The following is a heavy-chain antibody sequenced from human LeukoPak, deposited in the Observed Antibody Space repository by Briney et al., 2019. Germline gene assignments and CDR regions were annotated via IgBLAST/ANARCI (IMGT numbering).Heavy chain of an antibody. J-gene: IGHJ6*03. CDR1: GFTFSSYG. V-gene: IGHV3-30*02. CDR2: IRYDGSNK. D-gene: IGHD3-3*01. Sequence: GGSLRLSCAASGFTFSSYGMHWVRQAPGKGLEWVAFIRYDGSNKYYADSVKGRFTISRDNSKNTLYLQMNSLRAEDTAVYYCAKTTIFGVKPRGNYMDVWGKGTTVTVSS. CDR3: AKTTIFGVKPRGNYMDV.